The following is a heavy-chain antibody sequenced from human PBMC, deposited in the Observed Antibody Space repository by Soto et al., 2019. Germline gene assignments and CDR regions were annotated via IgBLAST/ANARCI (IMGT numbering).Heavy chain of an antibody. Sequence: PGGSLRLSCAASGFTFSSYAMSWVRQASGKGLEWVSVISGSGGSTHYADSVKGRSTISRDNSKNTLHLQVNSLRGEDTAVYYCAKEADISGYYPDYWGQGTQVTVSS. V-gene: IGHV3-23*01. CDR2: ISGSGGST. CDR3: AKEADISGYYPDY. J-gene: IGHJ4*02. D-gene: IGHD3-22*01. CDR1: GFTFSSYA.